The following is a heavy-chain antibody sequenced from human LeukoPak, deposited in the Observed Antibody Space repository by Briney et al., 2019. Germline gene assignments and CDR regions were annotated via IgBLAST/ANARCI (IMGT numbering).Heavy chain of an antibody. V-gene: IGHV4-34*01. J-gene: IGHJ6*03. D-gene: IGHD3-10*01. CDR1: GGSFSGYY. Sequence: TSETLSLTCAVYGGSFSGYYWSWIRQPPGKGLEWIGEINHSGSTNYNPSLKSRVTISVDTSKNQFSLKLSSVPAADTAVYYCARGVMVRGVIPVYPTNYYYYMDVWGKGTTVTVSS. CDR3: ARGVMVRGVIPVYPTNYYYYMDV. CDR2: INHSGST.